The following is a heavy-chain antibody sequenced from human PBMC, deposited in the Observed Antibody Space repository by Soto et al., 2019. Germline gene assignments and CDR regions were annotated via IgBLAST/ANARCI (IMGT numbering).Heavy chain of an antibody. CDR3: TRVRGSGSYYPPYYGMDV. V-gene: IGHV3-15*07. D-gene: IGHD3-10*01. CDR2: IKSKTDGGTT. J-gene: IGHJ6*02. CDR1: GFTFSNAW. Sequence: GGSLRLSCAASGFTFSNAWMNWVRQAPGEGLEWVGRIKSKTDGGTTDYAAPVKGRFTISRDDSKNTLYLQMNSLKTEDTAVYYCTRVRGSGSYYPPYYGMDVWGQGTTVTVSS.